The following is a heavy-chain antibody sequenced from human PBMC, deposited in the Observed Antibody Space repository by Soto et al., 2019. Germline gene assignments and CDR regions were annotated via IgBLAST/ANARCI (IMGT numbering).Heavy chain of an antibody. V-gene: IGHV3-33*06. D-gene: IGHD6-13*01. Sequence: GGSLRLSCAASGFTFNNYGIHWVRQAPGKGREWVAVIWYDGSNENYADSVKGRFTISRDNSKNTLYLQIDSLRGEDTASYYCVKDSSRGYYFDYWGPGTLVTVSS. CDR2: IWYDGSNE. J-gene: IGHJ4*02. CDR3: VKDSSRGYYFDY. CDR1: GFTFNNYG.